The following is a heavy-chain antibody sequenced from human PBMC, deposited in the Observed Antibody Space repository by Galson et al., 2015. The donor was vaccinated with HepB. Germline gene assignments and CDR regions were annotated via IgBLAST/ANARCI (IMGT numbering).Heavy chain of an antibody. V-gene: IGHV3-15*04. CDR2: IVSKTFGGTT. CDR3: STTSGSG. D-gene: IGHD2-15*01. J-gene: IGHJ4*02. Sequence: SLRLSCAASGFTFSDAWMNWVRQAPGKGLEWVGRIVSKTFGGTTDYAAPVTDRFSISRDDSKNTLYLQMDSLKTDDTAVYYCSTTSGSGWGQGTLVTVSS. CDR1: GFTFSDAW.